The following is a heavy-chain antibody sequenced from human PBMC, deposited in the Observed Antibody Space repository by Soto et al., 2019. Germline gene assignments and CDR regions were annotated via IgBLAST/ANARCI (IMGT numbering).Heavy chain of an antibody. D-gene: IGHD5-12*01. V-gene: IGHV3-30-3*01. CDR1: GFTFSSYA. Sequence: QVQLVESGGGVVQPGRSLRLSCAASGFTFSSYAMHWVRQAPGKGLEWVAVISYDGSNKYYADSVKGRFTISRDNSKNTQYLQMNRRRAEATAEYYCARDQVSSDIVAETIDYWGQGTLVTVSA. CDR2: ISYDGSNK. CDR3: ARDQVSSDIVAETIDY. J-gene: IGHJ4*02.